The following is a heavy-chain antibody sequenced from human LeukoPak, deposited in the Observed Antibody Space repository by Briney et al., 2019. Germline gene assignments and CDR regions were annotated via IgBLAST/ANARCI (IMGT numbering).Heavy chain of an antibody. J-gene: IGHJ4*02. V-gene: IGHV4-30-4*01. CDR3: ASHGSGSYGFDY. CDR2: IYYSGST. Sequence: PSETLSLTCTVSGGSISSGDYNWSWIRQPPGKGLEWIGYIYYSGSTYYNPSLKSRVTISVDTSKNQFSLKLSSVTAADTAVYYCASHGSGSYGFDYWGQGTLVTVSS. D-gene: IGHD3-10*01. CDR1: GGSISSGDYN.